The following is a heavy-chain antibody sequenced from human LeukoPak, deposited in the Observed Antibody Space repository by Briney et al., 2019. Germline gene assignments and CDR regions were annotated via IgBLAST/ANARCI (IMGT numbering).Heavy chain of an antibody. Sequence: SETLSLTCTVSGGSISSGDYYWSWIRQPPGKGLEWIGYIYYSGSTYYNPSLKSRVTISVDTSKNQFSLKLSSVTAADTAVYYCARALQYGYYYGMDVWGQGTTVTVSS. D-gene: IGHD4-11*01. V-gene: IGHV4-30-4*02. CDR2: IYYSGST. J-gene: IGHJ6*02. CDR3: ARALQYGYYYGMDV. CDR1: GGSISSGDYY.